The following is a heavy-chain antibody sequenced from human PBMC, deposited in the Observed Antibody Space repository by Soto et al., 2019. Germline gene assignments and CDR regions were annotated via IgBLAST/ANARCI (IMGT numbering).Heavy chain of an antibody. CDR1: GGSISSYY. D-gene: IGHD5-18*01. CDR3: ARGERGYSYGVFDN. Sequence: SETLSLTCTVSGGSISSYYWSWIRQPPGKGLEWIGYILYTGSTNYNPSLKSRVTISVDTSKNQFSLKLSSVTTADTAVYYCARGERGYSYGVFDNWGQGTLVTVSS. J-gene: IGHJ4*02. CDR2: ILYTGST. V-gene: IGHV4-59*01.